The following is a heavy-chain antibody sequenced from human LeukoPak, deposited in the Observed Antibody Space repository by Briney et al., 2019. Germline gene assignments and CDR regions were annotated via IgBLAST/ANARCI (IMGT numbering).Heavy chain of an antibody. V-gene: IGHV4-39*07. J-gene: IGHJ4*02. CDR3: AGLYF. CDR2: IYTSGST. CDR1: GGSISSSSYY. Sequence: SETLSLTCTVSGGSISSSSYYWGWIRQPPGKGLEWIGRIYTSGSTVYNPSFSSRVTMSVDTSKNQLSLRLNSVTAADTAIYYCAGLYFWGQGTLVTVSS.